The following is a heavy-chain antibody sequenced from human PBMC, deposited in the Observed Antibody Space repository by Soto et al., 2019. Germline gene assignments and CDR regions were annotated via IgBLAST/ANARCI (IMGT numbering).Heavy chain of an antibody. CDR2: IWYDGSNK. Sequence: GGSLRLSCEASGFTFSNYDIYWVRQAPGMGLEWVAVIWYDGSNKYYADSVKGRFTISRDNSKNTLYLQMNSLRAEDTAVYYCARARRWGSNFHHGMDVWGQGTTVTVSS. D-gene: IGHD1-1*01. CDR3: ARARRWGSNFHHGMDV. J-gene: IGHJ6*02. V-gene: IGHV3-33*01. CDR1: GFTFSNYD.